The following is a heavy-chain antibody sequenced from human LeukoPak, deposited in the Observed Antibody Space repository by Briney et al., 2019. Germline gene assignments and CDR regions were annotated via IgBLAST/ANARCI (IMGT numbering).Heavy chain of an antibody. J-gene: IGHJ4*02. CDR1: GDSISTSSYY. CDR2: IYYSGST. V-gene: IGHV4-39*01. Sequence: SETLSLTCTVSGDSISTSSYYWGWIRQPPGKGLEWLGSIYYSGSTYYNPSLKSRVTISVDTPKNQFSLNLYSVTAADTAVFYCARSYYYDYRQIDYWGQGTLVTVSS. CDR3: ARSYYYDYRQIDY. D-gene: IGHD3-22*01.